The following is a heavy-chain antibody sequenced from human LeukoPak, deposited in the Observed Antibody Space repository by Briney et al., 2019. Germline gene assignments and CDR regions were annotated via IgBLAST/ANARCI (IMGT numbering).Heavy chain of an antibody. CDR2: IYYSGST. D-gene: IGHD3-3*01. J-gene: IGHJ3*02. Sequence: SETLSLTCAVYGGSFSGYYWSWIRQPPGKGLEWIGYIYYSGSTNYNPSLKSRVTISVDTSKNQFSLKLSSVTAADTAVYYCAGSNYDFWSGRDIGGQGTMVTVSS. V-gene: IGHV4-59*01. CDR1: GGSFSGYY. CDR3: AGSNYDFWSGRDI.